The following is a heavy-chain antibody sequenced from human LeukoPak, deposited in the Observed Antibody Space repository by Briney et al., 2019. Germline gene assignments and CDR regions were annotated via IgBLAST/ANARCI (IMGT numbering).Heavy chain of an antibody. V-gene: IGHV4-61*02. CDR3: ARDSSGWIYYYYMDV. J-gene: IGHJ6*03. Sequence: SETLSLTCTVSGGSISSSSYYWSWIRQPAGKGLEWIGRIYTSGSTNYNPSLKSRVTMSVDTSKNQFSLKLSSVTAADTAVYYCARDSSGWIYYYYMDVWGKGTTVTISS. CDR2: IYTSGST. D-gene: IGHD6-19*01. CDR1: GGSISSSSYY.